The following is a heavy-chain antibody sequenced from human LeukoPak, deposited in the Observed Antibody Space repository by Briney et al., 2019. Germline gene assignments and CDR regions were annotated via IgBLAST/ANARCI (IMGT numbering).Heavy chain of an antibody. CDR1: GFTVSSNY. V-gene: IGHV3-66*02. CDR2: IYSGGST. Sequence: GSLRLSCAASGFTVSSNYMSWVRQAPGKGLEWVSVIYSGGSTYYADSVKGRFTISRDNSKNTLYLQMNSLRAEDTAVYYCASSRGYYYYMDVWGKGTTVTVSS. CDR3: ASSRGYYYYMDV. D-gene: IGHD5-24*01. J-gene: IGHJ6*03.